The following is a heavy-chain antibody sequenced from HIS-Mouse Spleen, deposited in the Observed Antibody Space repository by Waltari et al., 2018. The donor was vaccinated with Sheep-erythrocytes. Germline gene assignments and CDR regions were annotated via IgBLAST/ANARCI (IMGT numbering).Heavy chain of an antibody. CDR1: GGSISSSSYY. V-gene: IGHV4-39*01. Sequence: QLQLQESGPGLVKPSETLSLTCTISGGSISSSSYYWGWIRQPPGKGLEWIGSIYYSGSTYYTPSLKSRVTISVDTSKNQFSLKLSSVTDADTAVYYCARLYYYDSSGYYFDYWGQGTLVTVSS. D-gene: IGHD3-22*01. CDR3: ARLYYYDSSGYYFDY. CDR2: IYYSGST. J-gene: IGHJ4*02.